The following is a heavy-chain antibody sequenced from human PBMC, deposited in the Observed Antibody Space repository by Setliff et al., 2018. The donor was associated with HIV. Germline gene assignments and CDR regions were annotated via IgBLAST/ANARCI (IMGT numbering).Heavy chain of an antibody. Sequence: VKVSCKTSGYTFTSHTIHWVRQAPGQGLEWMGWINAGNGNTKYSQKFQSRVTITRDTSATTAFMELSSLRSEDTGVYYCARIVAPGSHGPDYYMDVWGKGTTVTVSS. D-gene: IGHD2-21*01. J-gene: IGHJ6*03. CDR3: ARIVAPGSHGPDYYMDV. CDR2: INAGNGNT. V-gene: IGHV1-3*01. CDR1: GYTFTSHT.